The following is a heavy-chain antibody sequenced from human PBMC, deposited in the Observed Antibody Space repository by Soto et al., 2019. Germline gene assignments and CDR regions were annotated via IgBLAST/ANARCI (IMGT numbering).Heavy chain of an antibody. J-gene: IGHJ4*02. V-gene: IGHV4-34*01. CDR2: INHSGST. CDR1: GGSFSGYY. Sequence: PSETLSLTCAVYGGSFSGYYWSWIRQPPGKGLEWIGEINHSGSTNYNPSLESRLTISIDTSKNQFSLRLASVTAADTAVYYCARTLPNRQLFDSWSQGTLVTVSS. D-gene: IGHD1-1*01. CDR3: ARTLPNRQLFDS.